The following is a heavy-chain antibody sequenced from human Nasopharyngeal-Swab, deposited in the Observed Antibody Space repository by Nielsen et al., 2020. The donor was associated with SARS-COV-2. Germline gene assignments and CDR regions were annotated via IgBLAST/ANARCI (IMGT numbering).Heavy chain of an antibody. V-gene: IGHV1-2*06. CDR3: AKARAPPLGYDSSGYTLLYYYYYGMDV. Sequence: WVRQAPGQGLEWMGRIDPNTGGTSSAQIFQGRVTMTRDTSISTVYIEVTSLTSDDTAVYYCAKARAPPLGYDSSGYTLLYYYYYGMDVWGQGTTVTVSS. CDR2: IDPNTGGT. J-gene: IGHJ6*02. D-gene: IGHD3-22*01.